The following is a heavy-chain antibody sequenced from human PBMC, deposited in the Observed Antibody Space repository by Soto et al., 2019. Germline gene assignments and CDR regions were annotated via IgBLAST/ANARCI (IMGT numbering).Heavy chain of an antibody. J-gene: IGHJ1*01. CDR2: ISGSGGST. CDR1: GFTFSSYA. Sequence: EVQLLESGGGLVQPGGSLRLSCAASGFTFSSYAMSWVRQAPGKXLEWVSAISGSGGSTYYADSVKGRFTISRDNSKNTLYLQMNSLRAEDTAVYYCAKVGGPGEGYDYGDYGVLGIKYFQHWGQGTLVTVSS. V-gene: IGHV3-23*01. CDR3: AKVGGPGEGYDYGDYGVLGIKYFQH. D-gene: IGHD4-17*01.